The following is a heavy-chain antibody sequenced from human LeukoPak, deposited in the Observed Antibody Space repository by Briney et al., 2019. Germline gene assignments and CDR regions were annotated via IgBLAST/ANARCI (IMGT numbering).Heavy chain of an antibody. Sequence: PGRSLRLSCAASGFTFSSYGMHWVRQAPGKGLEWVAVIWYDGNNKYYADSVKGRFTISRDNSKNTLYLQMNSLRAEDTAVYYCAKDDYGGNSGMDYWGQGTLVTVPS. V-gene: IGHV3-33*06. CDR2: IWYDGNNK. CDR3: AKDDYGGNSGMDY. D-gene: IGHD4-23*01. CDR1: GFTFSSYG. J-gene: IGHJ4*02.